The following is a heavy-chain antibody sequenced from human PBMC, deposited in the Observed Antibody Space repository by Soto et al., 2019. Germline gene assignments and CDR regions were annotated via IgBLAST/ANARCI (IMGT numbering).Heavy chain of an antibody. D-gene: IGHD6-19*01. V-gene: IGHV3-30-3*01. CDR2: ISYDGSNK. J-gene: IGHJ4*02. CDR1: GFTFSSYA. CDR3: ARALDSSGWYWLPD. Sequence: QVQLVESGGGVVQPGRSLRLSCAASGFTFSSYAMHWVRQAPGKGLEWVAVISYDGSNKYYADSVKGRFTISRDNSKNTLYLQMNSLRAEATAVYYCARALDSSGWYWLPDWGKGNPVTVSS.